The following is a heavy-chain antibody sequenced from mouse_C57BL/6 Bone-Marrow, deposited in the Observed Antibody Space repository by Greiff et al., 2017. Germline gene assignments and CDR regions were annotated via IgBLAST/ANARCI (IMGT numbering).Heavy chain of an antibody. D-gene: IGHD2-1*01. V-gene: IGHV1-81*01. J-gene: IGHJ1*03. CDR3: AREWYDWYFDV. CDR2: IYPRSGNT. CDR1: GYTFTSYG. Sequence: VMLVESGAELARPGASVKLSCKASGYTFTSYGISWVKQRTGQGLEWIGEIYPRSGNTYYNEKFKGKATLTADKSSSTAYMELRSLTSEDSAVYFCAREWYDWYFDVWGTGTTVTVSS.